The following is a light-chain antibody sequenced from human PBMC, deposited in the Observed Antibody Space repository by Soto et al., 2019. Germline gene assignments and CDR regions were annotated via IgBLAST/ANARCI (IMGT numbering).Light chain of an antibody. CDR3: QQYNSYPVT. CDR2: KES. CDR1: QSISSW. Sequence: DIQMTQSPSTLSASVGDRVTITCRASQSISSWLAWYQQKPGKAPKLLIYKESSLESGVPSRFSGSRSGTEFPLTISSLQLDDFATYYCQQYNSYPVTFGQGTKLEIK. V-gene: IGKV1-5*03. J-gene: IGKJ2*01.